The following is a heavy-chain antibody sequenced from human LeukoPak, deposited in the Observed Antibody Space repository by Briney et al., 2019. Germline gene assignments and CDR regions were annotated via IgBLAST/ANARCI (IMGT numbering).Heavy chain of an antibody. J-gene: IGHJ4*02. CDR2: TNPDGSST. CDR3: ARARLGYTIAVSDY. CDR1: GFTFSTYW. Sequence: GGSLRLSCAASGFTFSTYWMHWVRQGPGKGLVWVSRTNPDGSSTSYADSVKGRFTISRDNTKNTVYLQMNSLRAEDTAVYYCARARLGYTIAVSDYWGQGTLVTVSS. D-gene: IGHD5-18*01. V-gene: IGHV3-74*01.